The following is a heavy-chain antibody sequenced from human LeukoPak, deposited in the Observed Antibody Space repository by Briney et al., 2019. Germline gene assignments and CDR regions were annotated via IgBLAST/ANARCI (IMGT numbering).Heavy chain of an antibody. D-gene: IGHD1-26*01. CDR3: ARIPAGHSESCGAFDC. J-gene: IGHJ4*02. V-gene: IGHV4-59*01. Sequence: PSETLSLTCAVSGGSISPYYWSWSRQPPGKGLDYIGYIYYTGSTYYNTSLKSRVTMSVDTSKNQLSLKLTSVTAADTAVYYCARIPAGHSESCGAFDCWGQGTLVTVSS. CDR1: GGSISPYY. CDR2: IYYTGST.